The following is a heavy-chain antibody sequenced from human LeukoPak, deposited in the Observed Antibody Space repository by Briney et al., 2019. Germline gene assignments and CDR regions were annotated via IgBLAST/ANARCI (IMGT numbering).Heavy chain of an antibody. CDR3: ARDLSGFFDPTLGY. J-gene: IGHJ4*02. D-gene: IGHD3-10*01. V-gene: IGHV1-69*13. Sequence: SVKVSCKASGGTFSSYAISWVRQAPGQGLEWMGGIIPIFGTANYAQKFQGRVTITADESTSTAYMELSSLRSEDTAVYYCARDLSGFFDPTLGYWGQGTLVTVSS. CDR2: IIPIFGTA. CDR1: GGTFSSYA.